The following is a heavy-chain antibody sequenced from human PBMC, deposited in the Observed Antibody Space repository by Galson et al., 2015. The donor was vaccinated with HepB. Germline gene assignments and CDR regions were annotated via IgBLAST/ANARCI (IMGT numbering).Heavy chain of an antibody. CDR2: MNPNSGNT. V-gene: IGHV1-8*01. J-gene: IGHJ6*02. CDR1: GYTFTSYD. D-gene: IGHD1-26*01. Sequence: SVKVSCKASGYTFTSYDINWVRQATGQGLEWMGWMNPNSGNTGHAQKFQGRVTMTRNTSISTAYMELSSLRSEDTAVYYCARAISGSYGLGMDVWGQGTTVTVSS. CDR3: ARAISGSYGLGMDV.